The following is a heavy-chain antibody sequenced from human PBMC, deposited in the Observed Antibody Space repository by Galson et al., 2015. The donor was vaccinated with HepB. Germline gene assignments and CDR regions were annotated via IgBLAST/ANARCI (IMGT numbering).Heavy chain of an antibody. V-gene: IGHV4-34*01. Sequence: TLSLTCAVYGGSFNGYYWSWIRQPPGKGLEWIGDINHSGSTNYNPSLKSRVTISVDTSKNQFSLKLSSVTAADTAAYYFARTTPSYGRHWPYFDSWGLGVLVTVSS. J-gene: IGHJ4*02. CDR3: ARTTPSYGRHWPYFDS. D-gene: IGHD3-10*01. CDR1: GGSFNGYY. CDR2: INHSGST.